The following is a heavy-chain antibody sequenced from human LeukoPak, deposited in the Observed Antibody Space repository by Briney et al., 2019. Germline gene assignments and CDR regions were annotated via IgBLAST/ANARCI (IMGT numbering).Heavy chain of an antibody. Sequence: GASVKVSCKASGYTFTNYGITWVRQAPGQGLEWMGWISGYNGNTNYAQKFQGRVTMTTDTSTSTAYMELRSLRSDDTAVYYCARAWWELLQLFDYWGQGTLVTVSS. CDR1: GYTFTNYG. D-gene: IGHD1-26*01. J-gene: IGHJ4*02. V-gene: IGHV1-18*01. CDR3: ARAWWELLQLFDY. CDR2: ISGYNGNT.